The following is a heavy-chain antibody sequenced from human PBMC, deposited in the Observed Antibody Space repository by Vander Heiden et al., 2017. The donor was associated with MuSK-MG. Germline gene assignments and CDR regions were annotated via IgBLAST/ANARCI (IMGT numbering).Heavy chain of an antibody. Sequence: QVQLVQSGAEVKKPGSSVKVSCKASGGTFSSYAISWVRQAPGQGLEWMGGIIPIFGTANYAQKFQGRVTITADESTSTAYMELSSLRSEDTAVYYCARDHREGSYPILTSYWYFDLWGRGTLVTVSS. J-gene: IGHJ2*01. D-gene: IGHD1-26*01. CDR2: IIPIFGTA. V-gene: IGHV1-69*01. CDR3: ARDHREGSYPILTSYWYFDL. CDR1: GGTFSSYA.